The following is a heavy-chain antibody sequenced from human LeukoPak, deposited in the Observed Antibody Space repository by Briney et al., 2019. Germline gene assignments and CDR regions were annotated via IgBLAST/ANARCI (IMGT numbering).Heavy chain of an antibody. CDR1: GGSISSYY. CDR3: ARTRPDCSGGSCYPYYFDY. J-gene: IGHJ4*02. CDR2: IYYSGST. V-gene: IGHV4-59*01. D-gene: IGHD2-15*01. Sequence: PSETLSLTCTVSGGSISSYYWSWIRQPPGKGLEWIGYIYYSGSTNYNPSLKSRVTISVDTSKNQFSLKLSSVTAADTAVYYCARTRPDCSGGSCYPYYFDYWGRGTLVTVSS.